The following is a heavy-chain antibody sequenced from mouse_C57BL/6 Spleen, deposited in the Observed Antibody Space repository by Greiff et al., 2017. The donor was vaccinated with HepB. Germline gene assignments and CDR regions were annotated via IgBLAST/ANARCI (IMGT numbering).Heavy chain of an antibody. Sequence: QVQLQQPGAELVKPGASVKMSCKASGYTFTSYWITWVKQRPGQGLEWIGDIYPGSGSTNYNEKFKSKATLTVDTSSSTAYMQLSSLTSADSAVYYCARSGYYPPSDYWGQGTTLTVSS. D-gene: IGHD2-3*01. J-gene: IGHJ2*01. CDR2: IYPGSGST. CDR1: GYTFTSYW. V-gene: IGHV1-55*01. CDR3: ARSGYYPPSDY.